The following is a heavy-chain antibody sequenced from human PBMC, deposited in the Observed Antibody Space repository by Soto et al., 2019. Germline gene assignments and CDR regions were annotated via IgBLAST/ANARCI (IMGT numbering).Heavy chain of an antibody. CDR3: ARSPRRVTVFGVAPPTYDYAMEV. J-gene: IGHJ6*02. CDR1: GYTFASYD. D-gene: IGHD3-3*01. Sequence: QVQLVQSGAEVKKPGASVRVSCKASGYTFASYDINWVRQAAGPGPEWMGWMNGNSGNTGYAQKSQGRGTMTRDSPISTAYMEMRSLRSEDTAVYFCARSPRRVTVFGVAPPTYDYAMEVWGQGTRVTVSS. V-gene: IGHV1-8*01. CDR2: MNGNSGNT.